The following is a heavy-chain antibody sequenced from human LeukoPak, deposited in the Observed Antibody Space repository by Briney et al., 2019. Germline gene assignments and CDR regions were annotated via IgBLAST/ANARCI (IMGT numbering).Heavy chain of an antibody. J-gene: IGHJ4*02. D-gene: IGHD2/OR15-2a*01. CDR1: GFTFSGYW. CDR2: IKHDGSER. V-gene: IGHV3-7*03. Sequence: GGSLRLSCAASGFTFSGYWMSWVRQAPGKGLEWVANIKHDGSERYYADSVKGRFTISRDNAKNSLYLQMNSLRAEDMALYYCAKDIDSGFSGTPCYFDYWGQGTLVTVSS. CDR3: AKDIDSGFSGTPCYFDY.